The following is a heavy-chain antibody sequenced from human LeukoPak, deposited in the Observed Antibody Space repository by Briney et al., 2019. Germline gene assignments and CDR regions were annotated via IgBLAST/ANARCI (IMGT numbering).Heavy chain of an antibody. D-gene: IGHD2-15*01. CDR1: GYTFTSYY. CDR2: INPSGGST. V-gene: IGHV1-46*01. J-gene: IGHJ3*02. Sequence: ASVKVSCKASGYTFTSYYMHWVRQAPGQGLEWMGIINPSGGSTSYAQKFQGRVTMTRDTSTSTVYMELSSLRSEDTAVYYCARALEMGGEGWYPRGAFDIWGQGTMVTVSS. CDR3: ARALEMGGEGWYPRGAFDI.